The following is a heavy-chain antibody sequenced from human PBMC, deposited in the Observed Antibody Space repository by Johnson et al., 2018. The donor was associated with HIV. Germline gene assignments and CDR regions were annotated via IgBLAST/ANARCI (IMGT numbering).Heavy chain of an antibody. D-gene: IGHD6-19*01. Sequence: VQLVESGGGVVRPGGSLRLSCAASGFTFDDYGMSWVRPGPGEGLEWVSGINSDGGITAYADSVKGRFPISRENTKDTLSLQMNSLRAEDTGVYYCAKPQLLADDIFNFWGQGTMVTVSS. CDR2: INSDGGIT. V-gene: IGHV3-20*04. CDR1: GFTFDDYG. CDR3: AKPQLLADDIFNF. J-gene: IGHJ3*01.